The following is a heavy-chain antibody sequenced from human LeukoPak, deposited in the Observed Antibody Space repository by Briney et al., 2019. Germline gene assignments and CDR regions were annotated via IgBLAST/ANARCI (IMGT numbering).Heavy chain of an antibody. J-gene: IGHJ5*02. D-gene: IGHD2/OR15-2a*01. Sequence: SETLSLTXAVYGGSFSGYYWSWIRQPPGKGLEWIGEINHSGSTNYNPSLKSRVTISVDTSKNQFSLKLSSVTAADTAVYYCARVPSYGWFDPWGQGTLVTVSS. CDR1: GGSFSGYY. CDR2: INHSGST. CDR3: ARVPSYGWFDP. V-gene: IGHV4-34*01.